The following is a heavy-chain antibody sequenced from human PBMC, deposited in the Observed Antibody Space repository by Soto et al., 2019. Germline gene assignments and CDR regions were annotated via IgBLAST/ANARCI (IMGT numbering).Heavy chain of an antibody. Sequence: SETLSLTCTVSGGSIRNYYWSWIRQPPGKGLEWIGYIYYSGSTNYSPSLKSRITISIDTSKNQFSLKLSSVTAADTAVYYCARHGVPDVIGDWIDPRGQGTLVTVSS. CDR1: GGSIRNYY. CDR3: ARHGVPDVIGDWIDP. CDR2: IYYSGST. J-gene: IGHJ5*02. V-gene: IGHV4-59*08. D-gene: IGHD2-2*01.